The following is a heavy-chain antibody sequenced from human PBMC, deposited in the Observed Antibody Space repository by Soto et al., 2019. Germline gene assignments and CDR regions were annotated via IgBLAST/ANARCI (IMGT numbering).Heavy chain of an antibody. CDR2: IYHSGST. Sequence: PSETLSLTCAVSGGSISSGGYSWSWIRQPPGKGLEWIGYIYHSGSTYYNPSLKSRVTISVDRSKNQFSLKLSSVTAADTAVYYCARDQSSNYFDYWGQGTLVTVSS. J-gene: IGHJ4*02. D-gene: IGHD3-16*02. V-gene: IGHV4-30-2*01. CDR3: ARDQSSNYFDY. CDR1: GGSISSGGYS.